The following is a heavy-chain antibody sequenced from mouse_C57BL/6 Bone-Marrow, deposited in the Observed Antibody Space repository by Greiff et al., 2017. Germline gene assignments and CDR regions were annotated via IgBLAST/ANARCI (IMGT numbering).Heavy chain of an antibody. CDR3: ARYYYAPYWYFDV. J-gene: IGHJ1*03. Sequence: QVQLQQPGAELVMPGASVKLSCKASGYTFTSYWMHWVKQRPGPGLEWIGEIDPSDSYTNYNQKFKGKSTLTVDKSSSTAYMQLSSLTSEDSAVYYWARYYYAPYWYFDVWGTGTTVTVSS. CDR1: GYTFTSYW. CDR2: IDPSDSYT. V-gene: IGHV1-69*01. D-gene: IGHD1-1*01.